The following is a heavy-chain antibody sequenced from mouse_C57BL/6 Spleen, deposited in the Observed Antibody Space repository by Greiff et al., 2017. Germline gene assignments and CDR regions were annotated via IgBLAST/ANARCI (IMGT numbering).Heavy chain of an antibody. V-gene: IGHV1-39*01. CDR2: INPNYGTT. D-gene: IGHD2-4*01. J-gene: IGHJ1*03. CDR1: GYSFTDYN. CDR3: ARSPDYGAWYFDV. Sequence: EVKLVESGPELVKPGASVKISCKASGYSFTDYNMNWVKQSNGKSLEWIGVINPNYGTTSYNQKFKGKATLTVDQSSSTAYMQLNSLTSEDSAVYYCARSPDYGAWYFDVWGTGTTVTVSS.